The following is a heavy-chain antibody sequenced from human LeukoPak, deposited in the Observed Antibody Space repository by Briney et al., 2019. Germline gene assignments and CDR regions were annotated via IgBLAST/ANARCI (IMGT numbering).Heavy chain of an antibody. CDR2: IYYSGST. D-gene: IGHD3-10*01. V-gene: IGHV4-61*05. Sequence: SETLSLTCTVSGGSISSSSYYWGWIRQPPGKGLEWIGYIYYSGSTNYNPSLKSRVTISVDTSKNQFSLKLSSVTAADTAMYYCARGNTMVRGVIAYYYYYMDVWGKGTTVTVSS. J-gene: IGHJ6*03. CDR3: ARGNTMVRGVIAYYYYYMDV. CDR1: GGSISSSSYY.